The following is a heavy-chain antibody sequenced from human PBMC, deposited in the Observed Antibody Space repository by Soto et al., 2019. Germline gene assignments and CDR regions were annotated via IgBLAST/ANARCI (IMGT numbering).Heavy chain of an antibody. CDR2: IYWDDDK. Sequence: QITLKESGPTLVKPTQTLTLTCTLSGFSLSTSGVGVGWIRQPPGKALEWLALIYWDDDKRYSPFLKSRLTITTDTSKSQVVLTLTNMDPVDTATYYCAHKGDGYRGFKYWGQGTLVTVSS. CDR1: GFSLSTSGVG. D-gene: IGHD5-12*01. CDR3: AHKGDGYRGFKY. J-gene: IGHJ4*02. V-gene: IGHV2-5*02.